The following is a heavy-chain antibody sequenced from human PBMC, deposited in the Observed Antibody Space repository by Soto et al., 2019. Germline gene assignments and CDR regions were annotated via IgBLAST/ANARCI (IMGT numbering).Heavy chain of an antibody. CDR1: GFTFSSYG. D-gene: IGHD2-2*01. Sequence: QVQLVESGGGVVQPGRSLRLSCAASGFTFSSYGMHWVRQAPGKGLEWVAVIWYDGSNKYYADSGKGRFTISRDNSKNTLYRQMSSLRAEDTSVYYCAREPPYPSYCGSTSCYGDYFDYWGQGTLVTVSS. J-gene: IGHJ4*02. CDR2: IWYDGSNK. CDR3: AREPPYPSYCGSTSCYGDYFDY. V-gene: IGHV3-33*01.